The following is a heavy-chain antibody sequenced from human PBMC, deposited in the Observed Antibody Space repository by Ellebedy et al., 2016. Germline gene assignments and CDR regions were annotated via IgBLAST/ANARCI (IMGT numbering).Heavy chain of an antibody. D-gene: IGHD1-26*01. J-gene: IGHJ4*02. Sequence: SETLSLXCAVSGGSISSGGYSWSWIRQPPGKGLEWIGYIYHSGSTYYNPSLKSRVTISVDRSKNQFSLKLSSVTAADTAVYYCARVIVGTSSDYWGQGTLVTVSS. V-gene: IGHV4-30-2*01. CDR1: GGSISSGGYS. CDR3: ARVIVGTSSDY. CDR2: IYHSGST.